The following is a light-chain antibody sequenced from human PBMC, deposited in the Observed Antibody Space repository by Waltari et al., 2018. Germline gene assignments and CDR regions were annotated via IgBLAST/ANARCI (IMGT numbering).Light chain of an antibody. V-gene: IGLV1-51*01. CDR2: DNN. CDR3: GTWDTSLSFWV. J-gene: IGLJ3*02. Sequence: QSVLTQPPSVSAAPGQKVTISCSGSNNYISWYQHLPGTAPKLLIYDNNKRPSGIPDRFSGSKSGTSATLGITKFQTGDEADYYCGTWDTSLSFWVFGGGTKLTVL. CDR1: NNY.